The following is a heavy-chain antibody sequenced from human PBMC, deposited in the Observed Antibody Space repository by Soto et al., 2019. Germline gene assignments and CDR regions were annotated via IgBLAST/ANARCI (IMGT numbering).Heavy chain of an antibody. CDR1: GFTFSTYG. CDR2: ITWNGGIT. Sequence: GGSLRLSCAASGFTFSTYGMEWVRQAPGRGLEYVSAITWNGGITYYANSVRGRFTISRDNSKNTLYLQMGSLRAEDMAVYYCARINDYNNYVSDYWGQGTLVTVSS. D-gene: IGHD4-4*01. CDR3: ARINDYNNYVSDY. J-gene: IGHJ4*02. V-gene: IGHV3-64*01.